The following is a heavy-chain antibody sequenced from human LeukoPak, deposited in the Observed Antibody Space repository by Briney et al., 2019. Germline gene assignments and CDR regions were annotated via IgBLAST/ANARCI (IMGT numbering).Heavy chain of an antibody. CDR2: IFDSGSV. V-gene: IGHV4-59*01. D-gene: IGHD1-26*01. CDR1: GASSSNY. J-gene: IGHJ4*02. CDR3: ARAGRSGNYYSSYFDN. Sequence: SETLSLTCKFSGASSSNYWSWMRQSQGKGLEWIGYIFDSGSVIYNPSLESRVTISLDTSKKQFSLNLYSVTTADTAVYYCARAGRSGNYYSSYFDNWGQGTPVTVSS.